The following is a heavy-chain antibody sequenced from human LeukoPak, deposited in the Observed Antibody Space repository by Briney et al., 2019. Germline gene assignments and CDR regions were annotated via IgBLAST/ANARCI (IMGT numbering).Heavy chain of an antibody. CDR2: ISTSGST. D-gene: IGHD1-26*01. Sequence: PSETLSLTCTVSRGSISSGSYYWSWIRQPAGKGLEWIGRISTSGSTNYNPSLKSRVTISVDTSKNQFSLKLSSVTAADTAVYYCARGGGSYFDYWGQGTLVTVSS. J-gene: IGHJ4*02. CDR3: ARGGGSYFDY. V-gene: IGHV4-61*02. CDR1: RGSISSGSYY.